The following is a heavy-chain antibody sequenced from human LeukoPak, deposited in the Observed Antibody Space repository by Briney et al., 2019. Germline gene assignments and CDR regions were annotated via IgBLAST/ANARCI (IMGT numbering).Heavy chain of an antibody. CDR1: HYTFTTYG. V-gene: IGHV1-18*01. D-gene: IGHD1-20*01. CDR3: ARDSVYYWNEDYYYMDV. Sequence: ASVKVSCKAPHYTFTTYGISWVRQAPGQGLEWMGRITTYNGNTNYAQKFQGRVTMTTDTSTSTAYMELMSLRSDDTAVYYCARDSVYYWNEDYYYMDVWGKGTTVTVSS. CDR2: ITTYNGNT. J-gene: IGHJ6*03.